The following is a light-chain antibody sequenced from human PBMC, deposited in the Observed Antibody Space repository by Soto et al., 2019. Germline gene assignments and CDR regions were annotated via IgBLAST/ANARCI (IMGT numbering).Light chain of an antibody. CDR2: DVS. V-gene: IGLV2-14*01. CDR3: SSYTSRSTLV. Sequence: QSVLTQPASVSGSPGQSITISCTGTSSDVGGYNYVSWYQQHPGKAPKLMIYDVSDRPSGVSSRFSGSKSGNTASLTISGLQAEDEADYYCSSYTSRSTLVFGRGTKLTVL. CDR1: SSDVGGYNY. J-gene: IGLJ2*01.